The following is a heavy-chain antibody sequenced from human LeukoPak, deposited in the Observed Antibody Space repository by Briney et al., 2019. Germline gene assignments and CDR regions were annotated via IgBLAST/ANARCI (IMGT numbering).Heavy chain of an antibody. CDR2: IHYIGST. Sequence: PSETLSLTCTVSGGSISSYYWSWIRQPPGKGLEWIGYIHYIGSTNYNPSLKSRVTISVDTSKHQFSLKLSSVTAADTAVYYCASSGRAVHAPVFRGYYTTKYFQHWGQGTLVTVSS. J-gene: IGHJ1*01. D-gene: IGHD3-22*01. V-gene: IGHV4-59*12. CDR1: GGSISSYY. CDR3: ASSGRAVHAPVFRGYYTTKYFQH.